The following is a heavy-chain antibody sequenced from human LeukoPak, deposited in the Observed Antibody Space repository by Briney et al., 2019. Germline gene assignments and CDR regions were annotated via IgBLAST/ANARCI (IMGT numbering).Heavy chain of an antibody. D-gene: IGHD1-20*01. CDR2: INPNNGDT. J-gene: IGHJ4*02. Sequence: APVKVSCKASGYTFTGYYMYWVRQAPGQGLEWMGRINPNNGDTNYAQKFQGRVTMTRDTSINIAYMELSRLRSDDTAMYYCVRDLSGITTTSRGDDYWGKGTLVTVSS. CDR1: GYTFTGYY. V-gene: IGHV1-2*06. CDR3: VRDLSGITTTSRGDDY.